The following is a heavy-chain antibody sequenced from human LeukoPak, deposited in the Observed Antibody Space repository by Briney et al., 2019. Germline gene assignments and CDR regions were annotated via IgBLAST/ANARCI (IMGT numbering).Heavy chain of an antibody. V-gene: IGHV4-59*02. J-gene: IGHJ5*02. Sequence: PSETLSLTWTVSGGSVSSYYWSWIRQPPGEGLEWIGYIYYSGSTNYNPSLKSRVTISVDTSKNQFSLKLSSVTAADTAVYYCAREPGQLNRFDHWGQGTLVTVSS. CDR1: GGSVSSYY. CDR3: AREPGQLNRFDH. CDR2: IYYSGST. D-gene: IGHD1-14*01.